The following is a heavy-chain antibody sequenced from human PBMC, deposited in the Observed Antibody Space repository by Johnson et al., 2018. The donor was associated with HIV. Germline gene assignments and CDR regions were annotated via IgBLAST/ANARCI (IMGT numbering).Heavy chain of an antibody. D-gene: IGHD2-2*01. J-gene: IGHJ3*02. V-gene: IGHV3-30*03. CDR2: IPYDGSNT. CDR1: GIIFDDYG. Sequence: QVQLVESGGGLVQPGGSLRLSCAASGIIFDDYGMSWVRQAPGKGLEWVAVIPYDGSNTYYADSVKGRFTISRDNAKNTLYRQMNSLRAECTAVYYCATVPLCFFTTCYARGACDIWGQGTMVTVSS. CDR3: ATVPLCFFTTCYARGACDI.